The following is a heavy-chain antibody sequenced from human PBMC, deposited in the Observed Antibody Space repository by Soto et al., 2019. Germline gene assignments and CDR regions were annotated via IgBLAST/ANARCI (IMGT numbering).Heavy chain of an antibody. J-gene: IGHJ6*02. CDR2: IYSGGSA. CDR3: ARDYSISRYYGMDV. CDR1: GFTVSSNY. Sequence: GGSLRLSCAASGFTVSSNYMSWVRQAPGKGLEWVSLIYSGGSAYYADSVEGRFTISRDNSKNTLYLQMNSLRAEDTAVYYCARDYSISRYYGMDVWGQGTTVTVS. V-gene: IGHV3-53*01. D-gene: IGHD4-4*01.